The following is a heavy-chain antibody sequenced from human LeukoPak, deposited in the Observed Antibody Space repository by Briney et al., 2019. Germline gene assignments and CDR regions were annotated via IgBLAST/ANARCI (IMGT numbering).Heavy chain of an antibody. V-gene: IGHV3-23*01. Sequence: GGSLRLSCEASGFNFGSYDMNWVRQAPGKGLEYVSTINTDGSNTWYADSVKGRFTISRDNSKSTVFLQMNNLRHEDTATYYCAKRVNGAFDIWGQGTMVSVSS. CDR2: INTDGSNT. J-gene: IGHJ3*02. CDR3: AKRVNGAFDI. CDR1: GFNFGSYD.